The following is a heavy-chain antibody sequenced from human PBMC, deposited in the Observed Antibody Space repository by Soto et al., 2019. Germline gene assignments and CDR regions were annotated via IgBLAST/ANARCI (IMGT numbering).Heavy chain of an antibody. J-gene: IGHJ4*02. V-gene: IGHV4-30-4*01. D-gene: IGHD5-12*01. CDR3: ARLYTGYEAFDY. CDR2: IYYSGST. CDR1: GGSINSGDYY. Sequence: SETLSLTCSVSGGSINSGDYYWSWIRQSPGKGLEWIGYIYYSGSTYYNPSLKSRSTISIDTSKNQFFLDVDSVTAADTAVYYCARLYTGYEAFDYWGQGTLVTVS.